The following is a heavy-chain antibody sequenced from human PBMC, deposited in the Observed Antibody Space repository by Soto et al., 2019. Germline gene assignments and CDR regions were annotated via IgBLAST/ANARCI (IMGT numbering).Heavy chain of an antibody. Sequence: GGSLRLSCAASGFTFSSYSLNWVRQAPEKGLDWISHINPTTSIIYYADSVRGRFTISRDNAKNSLYLQMNSLRDEDTAVYYCARRSSGYIFDYWGQGTLVTVSS. CDR3: ARRSSGYIFDY. J-gene: IGHJ4*02. D-gene: IGHD5-12*01. CDR2: INPTTSII. CDR1: GFTFSSYS. V-gene: IGHV3-48*02.